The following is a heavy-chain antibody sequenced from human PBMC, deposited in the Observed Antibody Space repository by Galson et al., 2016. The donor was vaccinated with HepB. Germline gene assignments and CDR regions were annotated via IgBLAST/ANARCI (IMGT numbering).Heavy chain of an antibody. Sequence: SLRLSCAVSGFTSSDSYMSWIRQVPGKGPECISYISSGGGTIIYYADSVKGRFTISRDNAKNSLYLQMNSLRGDDTAVYYCARDKGYGDTGVFDYWGQGTLVTVSS. J-gene: IGHJ4*02. D-gene: IGHD4-17*01. CDR1: GFTSSDSY. CDR3: ARDKGYGDTGVFDY. CDR2: ISSGGGTII. V-gene: IGHV3-11*01.